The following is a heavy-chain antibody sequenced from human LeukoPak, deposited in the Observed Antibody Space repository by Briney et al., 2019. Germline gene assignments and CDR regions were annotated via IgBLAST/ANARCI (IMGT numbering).Heavy chain of an antibody. D-gene: IGHD3-9*01. CDR3: ARDPYARRDILTGYDY. CDR1: GYTFTSYG. Sequence: ASVKVSCKASGYTFTSYGISWVRQAPGQGLEWMGWISAYNGNTNYAQKLQGRATMTTDTSTSTAYMELRSLRSDDTAVYYCARDPYARRDILTGYDYWGQGTLVTVSS. J-gene: IGHJ4*02. CDR2: ISAYNGNT. V-gene: IGHV1-18*01.